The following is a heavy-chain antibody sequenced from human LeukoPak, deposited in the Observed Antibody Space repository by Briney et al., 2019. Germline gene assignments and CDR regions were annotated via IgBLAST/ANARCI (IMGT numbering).Heavy chain of an antibody. CDR1: GYTLTELS. D-gene: IGHD4-17*01. Sequence: GASVKVSCKVSGYTLTELSMHWVRQAPGKGLEWMGGFDPEDGETIYAQKFQGRVTMTEDTSTDTAYMELSNLRSEDTAVYYCATRDDYGDYYFDYWGQGTLVTVSS. J-gene: IGHJ4*02. V-gene: IGHV1-24*01. CDR2: FDPEDGET. CDR3: ATRDDYGDYYFDY.